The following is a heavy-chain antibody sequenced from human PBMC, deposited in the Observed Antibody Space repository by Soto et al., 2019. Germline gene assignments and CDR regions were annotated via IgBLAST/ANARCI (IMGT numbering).Heavy chain of an antibody. J-gene: IGHJ3*02. D-gene: IGHD4-17*01. CDR2: ITGSGGST. CDR3: ATDPNGDYIGAFDN. CDR1: RFTISIYA. V-gene: IGHV3-23*01. Sequence: GSLRLSCAASRFTISIYAMTWARQATGKGLEWVSSITGSGGSTKYADSVKGRFTISRDNSKNTLYLQMDSLRADDTAVYYCATDPNGDYIGAFDNWGQGTMVTVSS.